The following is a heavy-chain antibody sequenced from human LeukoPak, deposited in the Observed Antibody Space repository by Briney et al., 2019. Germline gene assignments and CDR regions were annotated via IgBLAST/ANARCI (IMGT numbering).Heavy chain of an antibody. CDR3: ARGNYISGRLAGPLPD. D-gene: IGHD3-10*01. J-gene: IGHJ4*02. Sequence: ASVKVSCKASGYTFSDYYMHWVRQAPGQGLEWMGWINPNSGGTNSAPKFQGRVTITRDTSISTAYLDLSRLKSDDTAVYHCARGNYISGRLAGPLPDWGPGTLVTVSS. CDR2: INPNSGGT. V-gene: IGHV1-2*02. CDR1: GYTFSDYY.